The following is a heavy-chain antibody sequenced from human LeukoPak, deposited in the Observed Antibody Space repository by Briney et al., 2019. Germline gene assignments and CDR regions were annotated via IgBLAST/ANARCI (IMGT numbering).Heavy chain of an antibody. J-gene: IGHJ5*02. V-gene: IGHV1-46*01. CDR2: INPSGGST. D-gene: IGHD3-10*01. Sequence: ASVKVSCKASGYTFTSYYMHWVRQAPGQGLEWMGIINPSGGSTSYAQKFQGRVTMTRDMSTSTVYMELSSLRSEDTAVYYCAILRRGELYLPSGFDPWGQGTLVTVSS. CDR3: AILRRGELYLPSGFDP. CDR1: GYTFTSYY.